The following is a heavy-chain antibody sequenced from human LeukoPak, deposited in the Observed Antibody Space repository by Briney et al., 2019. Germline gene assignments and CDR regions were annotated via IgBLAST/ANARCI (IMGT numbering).Heavy chain of an antibody. CDR1: AGSISRGEYY. CDR3: ARYYDFLSYMDV. Sequence: SQTLSLTCTVPAGSISRGEYYCPWLRHPPGKGPEWIGYIYYSGRTYYNPSLKSRLAITVDTSKNQFSLKLNSVTAADTAVYYCARYYDFLSYMDVWGKGTTVTVSS. J-gene: IGHJ6*03. D-gene: IGHD3-3*01. V-gene: IGHV4-30-4*08. CDR2: IYYSGRT.